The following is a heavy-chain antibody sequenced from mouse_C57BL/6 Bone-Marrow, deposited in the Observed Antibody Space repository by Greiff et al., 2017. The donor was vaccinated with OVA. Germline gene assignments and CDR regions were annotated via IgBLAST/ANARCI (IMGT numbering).Heavy chain of an antibody. D-gene: IGHD1-1*01. J-gene: IGHJ4*01. CDR3: AREDHGSSYDYYAMGY. CDR1: GYTFTSYW. CDR2: IDPSDSET. Sequence: QVHVKQPGAELVRPGSSVKLSCKASGYTFTSYWMPWVKQRPIQGLEWIGNIDPSDSETHYNQKFKDKATLTVDKSSSTAYMQLSSLTSEDSAVYYCAREDHGSSYDYYAMGYWGQGTSVTVSS. V-gene: IGHV1-52*01.